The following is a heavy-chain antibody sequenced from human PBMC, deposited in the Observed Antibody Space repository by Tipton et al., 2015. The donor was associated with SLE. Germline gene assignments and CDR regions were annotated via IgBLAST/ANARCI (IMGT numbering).Heavy chain of an antibody. CDR3: AKDFFAEGYCSGGSCPLGY. CDR1: GFAFSDYA. J-gene: IGHJ4*02. CDR2: ILYSGGYT. D-gene: IGHD2-15*01. Sequence: SLRLSCAASGFAFSDYAMNWVRQAPGKGLEWVSILYSGGYTFSADPVKGRFTISRDDSKNMLYLQMNSLRAEDTAVYYCAKDFFAEGYCSGGSCPLGYWGQGTLVSVSS. V-gene: IGHV3-23*03.